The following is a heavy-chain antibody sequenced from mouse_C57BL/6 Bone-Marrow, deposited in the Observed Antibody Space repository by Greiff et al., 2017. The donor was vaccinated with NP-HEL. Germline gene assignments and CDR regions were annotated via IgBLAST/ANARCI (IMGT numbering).Heavy chain of an antibody. V-gene: IGHV1-66*01. Sequence: QVQLKESGPELVKPGASVKISCKASGYSFTSYYIHWVKQRPGQGLEWIGWIYPGSGNTKYNEKFKGKATLTADTSSSTAYMQLSSLTSEDSAVYYCARGGLGGFAYWGQGTLVTVSA. CDR1: GYSFTSYY. CDR3: ARGGLGGFAY. J-gene: IGHJ3*01. CDR2: IYPGSGNT.